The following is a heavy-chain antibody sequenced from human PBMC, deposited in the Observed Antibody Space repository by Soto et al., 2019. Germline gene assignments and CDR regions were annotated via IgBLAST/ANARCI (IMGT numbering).Heavy chain of an antibody. CDR1: GVTLWSYA. CDR2: ISGSGGST. V-gene: IGHV3-23*01. Sequence: GGAPRPSCAAPGVTLWSYALSWGPPGPGKGLEWVSAISGSGGSTYYADSVKGRFTISRDNSKNTLYLQMNSLRAEDTAVYYCAKDPGIAVAGIFDYWGQGTLVTVSS. J-gene: IGHJ4*02. CDR3: AKDPGIAVAGIFDY. D-gene: IGHD6-19*01.